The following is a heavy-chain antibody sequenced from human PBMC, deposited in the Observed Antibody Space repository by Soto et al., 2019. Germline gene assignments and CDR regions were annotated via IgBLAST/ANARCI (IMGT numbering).Heavy chain of an antibody. J-gene: IGHJ6*02. V-gene: IGHV3-33*01. CDR2: ICYDGSNK. CDR1: GFTFSSYG. D-gene: IGHD3-10*01. CDR3: ARDEYPMVRGVIAPPYYYGMDV. Sequence: QVQLVESGGGVVQPGRSLRLSCAASGFTFSSYGMHWVRQAPGKGLEWVAVICYDGSNKYYADSVKGRFTITRYNSNNTLYLKMNSLRAEDTAVYYCARDEYPMVRGVIAPPYYYGMDVWGQGTTVTVSS.